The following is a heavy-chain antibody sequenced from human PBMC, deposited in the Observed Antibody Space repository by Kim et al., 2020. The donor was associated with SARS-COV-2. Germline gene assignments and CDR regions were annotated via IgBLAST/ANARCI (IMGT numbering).Heavy chain of an antibody. J-gene: IGHJ5*02. Sequence: SETLSLTCAVYGGSFSGYYWSWIRQPPWKGLEWIGEINHSGSTNYNPSLKSRVTISVDTSKNQFSLKLSSVTAADTAVYYCARDPEYYYDSSGDWFDPWGQGTLVTVSS. CDR3: ARDPEYYYDSSGDWFDP. CDR1: GGSFSGYY. V-gene: IGHV4-34*01. D-gene: IGHD3-22*01. CDR2: INHSGST.